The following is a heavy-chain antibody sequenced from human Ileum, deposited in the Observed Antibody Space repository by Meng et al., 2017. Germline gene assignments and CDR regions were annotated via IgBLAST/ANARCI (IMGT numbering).Heavy chain of an antibody. CDR3: ARRTQSTGTALGY. CDR1: GFIFSSYD. D-gene: IGHD1-1*01. Sequence: QVQLVQSGPEVKKPAASVTVSCRASGFIFSSYDINWVRQAPRQGLEWMGWMNPNSGNTGFAQKFQDRITMTRDTSINTAYMELSSLTSEDTAVYYCARRTQSTGTALGYWGQGTLVTVSS. J-gene: IGHJ4*02. CDR2: MNPNSGNT. V-gene: IGHV1-8*01.